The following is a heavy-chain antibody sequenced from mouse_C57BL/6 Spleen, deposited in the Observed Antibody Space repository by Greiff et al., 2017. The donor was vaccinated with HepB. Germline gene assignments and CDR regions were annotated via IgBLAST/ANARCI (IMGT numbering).Heavy chain of an antibody. V-gene: IGHV1-22*01. J-gene: IGHJ4*01. CDR2: INPNNGGT. D-gene: IGHD2-1*01. CDR3: ALIYYGNYYAMDY. CDR1: GYTFTDYN. Sequence: VQLQQSGPELVKPGASVKMSCKASGYTFTDYNMHWVKQSHGKSLEWIGYINPNNGGTSYNQKFKGKATLTVNKSSSTAYMELRSLTSEDSAVYYCALIYYGNYYAMDYWGQGTSVTVSS.